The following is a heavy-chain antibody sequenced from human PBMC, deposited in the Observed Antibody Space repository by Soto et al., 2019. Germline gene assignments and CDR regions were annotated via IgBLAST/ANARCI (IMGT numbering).Heavy chain of an antibody. CDR2: IKQEETEK. V-gene: IGHV3-7*03. CDR3: ARGDXXXRRFDY. J-gene: IGHJ4*02. CDR1: GFTFSSYW. Sequence: GGSLRLSCAASGFTFSSYWMNWFRQAPGRGLAWVAYIKQEETEKYYVDSVKGRFTISRDNAKNSLYLQMDSLRAEDTAVYYCARGDXXXRRFDYWGQGTLVTVSS.